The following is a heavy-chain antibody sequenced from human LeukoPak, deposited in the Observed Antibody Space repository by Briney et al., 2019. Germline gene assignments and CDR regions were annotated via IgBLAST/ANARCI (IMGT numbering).Heavy chain of an antibody. Sequence: SETLSLTCTVSGGSISSYFWSWIRQPAGKGLEWIGRMSSSGISTYSPSLKSRVTISIDTSRNQFSMNLNSVTAADTAVYYCAKGAGPPWFDPWGQGTLVTVSS. D-gene: IGHD6-19*01. CDR1: GGSISSYF. CDR2: MSSSGIS. CDR3: AKGAGPPWFDP. J-gene: IGHJ5*02. V-gene: IGHV4-4*07.